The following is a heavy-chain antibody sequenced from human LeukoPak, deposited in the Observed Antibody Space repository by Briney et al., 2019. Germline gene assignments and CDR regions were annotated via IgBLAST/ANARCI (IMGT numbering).Heavy chain of an antibody. J-gene: IGHJ4*02. D-gene: IGHD3-22*01. CDR2: IYYSGST. V-gene: IGHV4-59*08. Sequence: SETLSLTCTVSGGSISGYYWSWIRQPPGKGLECIGYIYYSGSTNYNPSLKSRVTISVDTSRNQFSLKLTSVTAADTAVYYCAKVSDRDSSGYYWGFEYWGQGTLVTVSS. CDR3: AKVSDRDSSGYYWGFEY. CDR1: GGSISGYY.